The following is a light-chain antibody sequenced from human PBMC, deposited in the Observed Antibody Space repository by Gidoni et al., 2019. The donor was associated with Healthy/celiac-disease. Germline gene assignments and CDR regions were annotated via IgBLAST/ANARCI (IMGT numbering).Light chain of an antibody. CDR3: QQRSNWHPGT. V-gene: IGKV3-11*01. Sequence: EIALTQSPATLSLSPGERATFTCRASQRVSSYLAWYQQKPGQAPRLLIYDASNRDTGIPARFSGSGSGTDFTLTISSLEPEDCAVYYCQQRSNWHPGTFGQGTKLEIK. CDR2: DAS. J-gene: IGKJ2*02. CDR1: QRVSSY.